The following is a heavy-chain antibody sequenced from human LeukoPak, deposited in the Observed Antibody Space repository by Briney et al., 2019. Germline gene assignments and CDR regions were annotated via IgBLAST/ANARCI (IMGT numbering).Heavy chain of an antibody. J-gene: IGHJ4*02. Sequence: GGSLRLSCAASGFAFGSHWMHWVRQAPGKGLVWVARINGDGSSTKYADSVKGRFTISRDNAENTLYLHMTSLRAEDTAVYSCARELVVRAGDYFDNWGQGTLVTVSS. CDR1: GFAFGSHW. V-gene: IGHV3-74*03. CDR3: ARELVVRAGDYFDN. D-gene: IGHD2-2*01. CDR2: INGDGSST.